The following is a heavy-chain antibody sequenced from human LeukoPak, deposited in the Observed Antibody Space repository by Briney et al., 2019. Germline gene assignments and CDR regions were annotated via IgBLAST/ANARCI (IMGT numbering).Heavy chain of an antibody. V-gene: IGHV1-69*06. Sequence: ASVKVSCKASGGTFSSYAVSWVRQAPGQGLEWMGGIIPIFGTANYAQKFQGRVTITADKSTSTAYMELSSLRSEDTAVYYCAREDQNAFDIWGQGTMVTVSS. CDR3: AREDQNAFDI. CDR2: IIPIFGTA. J-gene: IGHJ3*02. D-gene: IGHD2-2*01. CDR1: GGTFSSYA.